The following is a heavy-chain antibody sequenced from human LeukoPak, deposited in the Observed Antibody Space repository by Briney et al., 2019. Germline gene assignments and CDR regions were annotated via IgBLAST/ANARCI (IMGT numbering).Heavy chain of an antibody. CDR2: ISWNSDII. J-gene: IGHJ4*02. D-gene: IGHD2-15*01. Sequence: GGSLRLSCAASGFTFDDYAMHWVRQAPGKGLEWVSGISWNSDIIGYADSVKGRFTISRDNAKNSLYLQMNSLRAEDTAVYYCARDSSAFYWGQGTLVTVSS. CDR3: ARDSSAFY. V-gene: IGHV3-9*01. CDR1: GFTFDDYA.